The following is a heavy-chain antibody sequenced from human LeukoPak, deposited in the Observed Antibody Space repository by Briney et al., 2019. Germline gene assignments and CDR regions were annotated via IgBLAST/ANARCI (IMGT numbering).Heavy chain of an antibody. CDR2: IYTSGST. J-gene: IGHJ4*02. CDR3: AGYPLRPSIGY. V-gene: IGHV4-61*02. Sequence: PSQTLSLTCTVSGGSISSGSYYWSWIRQPAGKGLEWIGRIYTSGSTNYNPSLKSRVTISVDTSKNQFSLKLSSVTAADTAVYYCAGYPLRPSIGYWGQGTLVTVSS. D-gene: IGHD3-3*01. CDR1: GGSISSGSYY.